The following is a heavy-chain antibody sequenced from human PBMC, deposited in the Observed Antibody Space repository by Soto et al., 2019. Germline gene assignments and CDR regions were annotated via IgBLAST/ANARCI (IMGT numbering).Heavy chain of an antibody. V-gene: IGHV4-4*07. J-gene: IGHJ3*02. Sequence: QVQLQESGPGLVKPSETLSLTCTVSGGSLSNYYWSWIRQPAGKGLEWIGRIYTSGSTNYNPSLKSRVTMSRDMTKHEFPLTLSSVTAADTAVYYCARIRRTVTSTPLGAFDIWGQGTMVTVSS. D-gene: IGHD4-17*01. CDR2: IYTSGST. CDR1: GGSLSNYY. CDR3: ARIRRTVTSTPLGAFDI.